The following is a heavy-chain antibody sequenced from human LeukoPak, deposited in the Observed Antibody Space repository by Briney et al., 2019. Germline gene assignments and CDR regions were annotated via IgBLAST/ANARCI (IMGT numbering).Heavy chain of an antibody. Sequence: SVKVSCKASGFIFSSSAVQWVRQARGQRLEWIGWIVVGSGNTNYAQNFQERVTITRDMSISTAYMELSRLRSDDTAVYYCARDLFCSSTSCYGYYGMDVWGQGTTVTVSS. CDR2: IVVGSGNT. CDR3: ARDLFCSSTSCYGYYGMDV. J-gene: IGHJ6*02. CDR1: GFIFSSSA. D-gene: IGHD2-2*01. V-gene: IGHV1-58*01.